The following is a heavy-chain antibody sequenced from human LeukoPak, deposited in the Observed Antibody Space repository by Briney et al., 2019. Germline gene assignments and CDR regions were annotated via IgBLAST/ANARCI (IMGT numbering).Heavy chain of an antibody. CDR2: ISYDGSNK. CDR1: GFTLSSYG. J-gene: IGHJ3*02. Sequence: GGSLRLSCAASGFTLSSYGMHGVRQAPGKGLEWVAVISYDGSNKYYADSVKGRFTISRDNSKNTLYLQMNSLRAEDTAVYYCAKSNTGIAVAGTDAFDIWGQGTMVTVSS. CDR3: AKSNTGIAVAGTDAFDI. D-gene: IGHD6-19*01. V-gene: IGHV3-30*18.